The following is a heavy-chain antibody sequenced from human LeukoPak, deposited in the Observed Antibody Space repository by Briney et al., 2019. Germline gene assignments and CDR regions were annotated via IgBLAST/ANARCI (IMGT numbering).Heavy chain of an antibody. J-gene: IGHJ4*02. CDR1: GFTFGDYA. CDR3: TRDLGCGGGSCYRYYDY. V-gene: IGHV3-49*04. Sequence: GGSLRLSCTASGFTFGDYAVSWVRQAPGEGREWVGFIRSKAYGGTTEYAASVKGRFTISRDDSKSIAYLQMNSLKTEDTAVYYCTRDLGCGGGSCYRYYDYWGQGTLVTVSS. D-gene: IGHD2-15*01. CDR2: IRSKAYGGTT.